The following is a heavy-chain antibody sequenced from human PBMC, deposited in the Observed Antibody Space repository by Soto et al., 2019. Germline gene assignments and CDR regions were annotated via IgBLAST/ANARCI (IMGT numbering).Heavy chain of an antibody. J-gene: IGHJ4*02. D-gene: IGHD3-9*01. Sequence: GTSAKVSCKASRYSYTSKFLHWVQQAPGQGLEWMGIINPGAGSTTYAQNFQGRVTMTSDTSTSTVFMELSSLRSDDTAVYYCARVTVNNVLAGPFDYWGQGTLVTVSS. CDR2: INPGAGST. CDR3: ARVTVNNVLAGPFDY. V-gene: IGHV1-46*03. CDR1: RYSYTSKF.